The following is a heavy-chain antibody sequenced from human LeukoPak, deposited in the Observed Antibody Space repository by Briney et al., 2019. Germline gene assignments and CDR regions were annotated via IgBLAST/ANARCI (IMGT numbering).Heavy chain of an antibody. Sequence: SETLSLTCTVSGGSISSYYWSWIRQPPGKGLEWIGYIYYSGSTNYNPSLKSRVTISVDTSKNQFSLKLSSVTAADTAVYYCAREEGQCFDYWGQGTLVTVSS. D-gene: IGHD5-24*01. CDR1: GGSISSYY. CDR2: IYYSGST. CDR3: AREEGQCFDY. V-gene: IGHV4-59*01. J-gene: IGHJ4*02.